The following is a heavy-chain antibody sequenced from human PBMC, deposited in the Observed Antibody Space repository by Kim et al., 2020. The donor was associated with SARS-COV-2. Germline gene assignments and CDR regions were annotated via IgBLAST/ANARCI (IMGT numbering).Heavy chain of an antibody. CDR3: AKDPGSGWYSRVDYFDY. D-gene: IGHD6-19*01. J-gene: IGHJ4*02. CDR2: ISGSGGST. V-gene: IGHV3-23*01. CDR1: GFTFSSYA. Sequence: GGSLRLSCAASGFTFSSYAMSWVRQAPGKGLEWVSDISGSGGSTYYADSVKGRFTISRDNSKNTLYLQMNSLRAEDTAVYYCAKDPGSGWYSRVDYFDYWGQGTLVTVSS.